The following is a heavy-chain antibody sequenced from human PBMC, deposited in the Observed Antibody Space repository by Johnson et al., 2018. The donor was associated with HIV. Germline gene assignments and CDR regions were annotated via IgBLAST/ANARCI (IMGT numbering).Heavy chain of an antibody. D-gene: IGHD5-18*01. V-gene: IGHV3-30-3*01. Sequence: QMLLVESGGGVVQPGRSLRLSCAASGFTFSSYAMHWVRQAPGKGLEWVAVISYDGSNKYYADSVKGRFTISRDNSKNILYLQTNSLRAEDTATYYCARLPSGYNRDSFNIWGQGTMVTVSS. CDR1: GFTFSSYA. CDR3: ARLPSGYNRDSFNI. J-gene: IGHJ3*02. CDR2: ISYDGSNK.